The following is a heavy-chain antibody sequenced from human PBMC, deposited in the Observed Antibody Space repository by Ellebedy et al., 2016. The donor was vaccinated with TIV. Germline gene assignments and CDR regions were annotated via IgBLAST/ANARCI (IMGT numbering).Heavy chain of an antibody. J-gene: IGHJ3*02. Sequence: SVKVSCXASGGTFSSYAISWVRQAPGQGLEWMGGIIPIFGTANYAQKFQGRVTITADESTSTAYMELSSLRSDDTAVYYCARRWSHDAFDIWGQGTMVTVSS. V-gene: IGHV1-69*13. CDR1: GGTFSSYA. CDR3: ARRWSHDAFDI. D-gene: IGHD5-24*01. CDR2: IIPIFGTA.